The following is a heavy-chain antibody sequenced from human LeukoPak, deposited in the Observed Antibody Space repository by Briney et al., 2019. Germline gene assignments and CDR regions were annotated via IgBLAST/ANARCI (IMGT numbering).Heavy chain of an antibody. CDR3: ARDDEGAFDY. J-gene: IGHJ4*02. D-gene: IGHD3-16*01. V-gene: IGHV1-69*13. CDR1: GGSFSNYV. CDR2: IIPVLGTT. Sequence: EASVKVSCKASGGSFSNYVISWVRQAPGQGLEWMGGIIPVLGTTNYAQKFRARVTISADASTSTAYMDLRSLRSEDTAVYFCARDDEGAFDYWGQGTLVTVST.